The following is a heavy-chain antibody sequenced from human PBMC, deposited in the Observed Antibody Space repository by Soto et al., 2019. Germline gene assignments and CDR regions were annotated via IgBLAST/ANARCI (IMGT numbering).Heavy chain of an antibody. CDR3: TTIRTSPSCVLRFLEWLSGDAFDI. D-gene: IGHD3-3*01. J-gene: IGHJ3*02. Sequence: GGSLEISCAASGFTFSNAWMSWVRKAQGKGLEWVGRIKRKTDGGTTDYAAPVKGRFTISRDDSKNTLYLQMNSLKTGDTAVYYCTTIRTSPSCVLRFLEWLSGDAFDIWGQGTMVTVSS. CDR1: GFTFSNAW. V-gene: IGHV3-15*01. CDR2: IKRKTDGGTT.